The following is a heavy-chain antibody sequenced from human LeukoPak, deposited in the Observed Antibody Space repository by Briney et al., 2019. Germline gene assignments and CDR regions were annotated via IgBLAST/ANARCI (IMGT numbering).Heavy chain of an antibody. CDR2: IINSGGTV. Sequence: GGSPRLSCAASGFTFSIHGMNWVRQAQGKGLEWVSYIINSGGTVYYTDSVQGRFTISRDNARNSLFLQMNSLRDEDTAVYYCARVGRGVFGMDVWGQGTTVTVSS. CDR1: GFTFSIHG. J-gene: IGHJ6*02. V-gene: IGHV3-48*02. D-gene: IGHD3-10*01. CDR3: ARVGRGVFGMDV.